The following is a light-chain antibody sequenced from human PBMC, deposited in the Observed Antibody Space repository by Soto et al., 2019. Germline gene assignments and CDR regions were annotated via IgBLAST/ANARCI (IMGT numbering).Light chain of an antibody. V-gene: IGKV2-28*01. CDR1: QSLLHTNGYTY. CDR3: LQALQAAWA. J-gene: IGKJ2*01. Sequence: DIVMTQSPLSLPVTPGEPASISCRSGQSLLHTNGYTYLDWYLQEPGQSPQLLIYLGSTRASAVPDRFSGSVSGTDSTLKISRVEAEDVGVYYCLQALQAAWAFGQGTKLEIK. CDR2: LGS.